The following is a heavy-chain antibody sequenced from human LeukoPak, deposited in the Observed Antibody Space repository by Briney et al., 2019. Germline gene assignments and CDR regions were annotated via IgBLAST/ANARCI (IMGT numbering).Heavy chain of an antibody. CDR3: VVVVEPPDSDGFDV. J-gene: IGHJ3*01. V-gene: IGHV3-74*01. CDR1: GFTFGNSW. D-gene: IGHD1-14*01. Sequence: GGSLRLSCAASGFTFGNSWVHWVRQAPGKGLVWVSLINADGSTTAYADSVKGRFTISRDNARNTLSLQMNSLTIEDTAVYYCVVVVEPPDSDGFDVWGQGTMITVSS. CDR2: INADGSTT.